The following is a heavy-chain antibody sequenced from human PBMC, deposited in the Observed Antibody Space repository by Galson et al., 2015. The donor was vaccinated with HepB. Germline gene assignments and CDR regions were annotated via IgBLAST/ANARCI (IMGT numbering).Heavy chain of an antibody. D-gene: IGHD4-17*01. J-gene: IGHJ5*02. CDR1: GFTFSSYS. V-gene: IGHV3-48*04. Sequence: SLRLSCAASGFTFSSYSMNWVRQAPGKGLEWVSYISSSSSTIYYANSMKGRFTISRDNAKNSLYLQMNSLRAEDTAVYYCARDAVYGDYVSDNWFDPWGQGTLVTVSS. CDR2: ISSSSSTI. CDR3: ARDAVYGDYVSDNWFDP.